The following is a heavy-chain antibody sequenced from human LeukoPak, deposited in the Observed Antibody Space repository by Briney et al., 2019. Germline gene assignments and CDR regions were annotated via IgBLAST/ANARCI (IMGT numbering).Heavy chain of an antibody. Sequence: ASVKVSCKASRYTFTSYDINWVRQATGQGLEWMGWMNPNSGNTGYAQKFQGRVTMTRNTSISTAYMELSSLRSEDTAVYYCARVLGIAAAGTVDYWGQGTLVTVSS. CDR2: MNPNSGNT. CDR3: ARVLGIAAAGTVDY. V-gene: IGHV1-8*01. J-gene: IGHJ4*02. D-gene: IGHD6-13*01. CDR1: RYTFTSYD.